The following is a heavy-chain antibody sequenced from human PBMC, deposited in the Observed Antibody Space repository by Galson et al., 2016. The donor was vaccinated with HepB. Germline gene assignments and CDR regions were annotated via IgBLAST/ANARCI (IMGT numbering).Heavy chain of an antibody. CDR1: GFTFSSYA. Sequence: SLRLSCAASGFTFSSYAMTWVRQAPGKGLEWVSGIRHRGGRTYLADSVNGRFTISRDNSKNTLYLQMNSLRAEDTAVYYCAKLEGDLTYYGMDVWGHGTTVTVSS. CDR2: IRHRGGRT. V-gene: IGHV3-23*01. J-gene: IGHJ6*02. D-gene: IGHD2-21*01. CDR3: AKLEGDLTYYGMDV.